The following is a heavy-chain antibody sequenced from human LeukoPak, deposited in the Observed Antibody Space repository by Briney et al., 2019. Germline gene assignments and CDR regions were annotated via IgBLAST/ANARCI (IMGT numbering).Heavy chain of an antibody. V-gene: IGHV3-30*02. CDR3: AKGGARLHSYYFDY. CDR1: RFTFSSYD. J-gene: IGHJ4*02. CDR2: VRYDGSQK. Sequence: SGGSLRLSCAASRFTFSSYDMYWVRQAPGKGLDWVAFVRYDGSQKYYADSVKGRFTLSRDNSKNTLYLQMNSLRAEGTAVFYCAKGGARLHSYYFDYWGQGTLVTVSS. D-gene: IGHD1-26*01.